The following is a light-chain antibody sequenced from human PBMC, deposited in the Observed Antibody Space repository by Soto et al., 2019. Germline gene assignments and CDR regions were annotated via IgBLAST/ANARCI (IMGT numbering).Light chain of an antibody. CDR2: SNN. V-gene: IGLV1-44*01. CDR1: SSNIGSNT. Sequence: QSALTQPPSASGTPGQRVTISCSGSSSNIGSNTVHWYQQLPGTAPKLLIYSNNQRPSGVPDRFSGSKSGTSASLAISGLQSEDEADYYCAAWDDSLNGPVFGGGTQLTVL. CDR3: AAWDDSLNGPV. J-gene: IGLJ2*01.